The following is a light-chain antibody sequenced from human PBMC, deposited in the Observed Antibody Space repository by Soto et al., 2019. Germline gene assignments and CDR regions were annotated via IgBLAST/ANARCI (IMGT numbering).Light chain of an antibody. CDR3: QQYASSPWT. CDR2: GAS. V-gene: IGKV3-20*01. J-gene: IGKJ1*01. CDR1: QSVSSSY. Sequence: ESVLTQSPDTLSLSPGERATLSCRASQSVSSSYLAWYQQKPGQAPRLLIYGASRRATGIPDRFSGSGSGTDFTLTISSLEPEDFALYYCQQYASSPWTFGQGTKVEI.